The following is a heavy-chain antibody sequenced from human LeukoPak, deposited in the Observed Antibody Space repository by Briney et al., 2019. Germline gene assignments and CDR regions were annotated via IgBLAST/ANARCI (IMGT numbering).Heavy chain of an antibody. CDR2: IRSQIYGGTP. CDR3: TRDQTPYY. CDR1: GFTFGDYA. Sequence: GGSLRLSCTGSGFTFGDYAMTWVRQAPGKGLEWVGFIRSQIYGGTPEYAASVRGRFTISRDDSEGVAYLQMNSLKTEDTAVYYCTRDQTPYYWGQGTLVTVSS. V-gene: IGHV3-49*04. J-gene: IGHJ4*02.